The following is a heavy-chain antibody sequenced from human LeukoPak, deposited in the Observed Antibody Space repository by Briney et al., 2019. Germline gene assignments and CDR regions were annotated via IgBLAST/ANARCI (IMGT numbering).Heavy chain of an antibody. CDR3: ARAYYDSSGYPDAFDI. V-gene: IGHV4-59*01. D-gene: IGHD3-22*01. J-gene: IGHJ3*02. CDR2: IYYSGST. Sequence: PSETLSLTCSVSDGSINSYYWNWIRRPPGKGLEWIGYIYYSGSTNYNPSLKSRVTISVDTSKNQFSLKLSSVTAADTAVYYCARAYYDSSGYPDAFDIWGQGTMVTVSS. CDR1: DGSINSYY.